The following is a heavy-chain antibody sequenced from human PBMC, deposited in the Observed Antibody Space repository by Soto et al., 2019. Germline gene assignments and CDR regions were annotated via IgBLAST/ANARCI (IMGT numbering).Heavy chain of an antibody. V-gene: IGHV4-31*03. CDR1: GGSISSGGYY. CDR3: ARSPTFSSSWYDY. J-gene: IGHJ4*02. D-gene: IGHD6-13*01. CDR2: IYYSGST. Sequence: QVQLQESGPGLVKPSQTLSLTCTVSGGSISSGGYYWSWIRQHPGKGLEWIGYIYYSGSTYYNPSLKGRVTLSVDPSKNQFSLKLSSVTAADTAVYYCARSPTFSSSWYDYWGQGTLVTVSS.